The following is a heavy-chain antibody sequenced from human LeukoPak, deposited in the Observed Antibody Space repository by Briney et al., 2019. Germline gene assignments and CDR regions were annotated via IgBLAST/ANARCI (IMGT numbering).Heavy chain of an antibody. V-gene: IGHV3-30-3*01. Sequence: GGSLRLSCAASGFTFSSCAMHWVRQAPGKGLEWVAVISYDGSNKYYADSVKGRFTISRDNSKNTLYLQMNSLRAEDTAVYYCARDVSLVPARPSGPDYWGQGALVTVSS. CDR2: ISYDGSNK. D-gene: IGHD2-2*01. CDR1: GFTFSSCA. CDR3: ARDVSLVPARPSGPDY. J-gene: IGHJ4*02.